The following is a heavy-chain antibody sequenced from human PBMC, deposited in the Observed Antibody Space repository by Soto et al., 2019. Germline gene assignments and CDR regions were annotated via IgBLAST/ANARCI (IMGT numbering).Heavy chain of an antibody. CDR1: GFSVSGDY. J-gene: IGHJ3*02. Sequence: DVQLVETGGGLIQPGGSLRLSCAASGFSVSGDYMNWVRQGPGKGLEWVSVIYRGGTTYYADSVRGRFTISRDDSENTLFLQMNSLRAEDTAVYYCAIAREWNALEIWGQGTMVTVSS. D-gene: IGHD3-3*01. V-gene: IGHV3-53*02. CDR3: AIAREWNALEI. CDR2: IYRGGTT.